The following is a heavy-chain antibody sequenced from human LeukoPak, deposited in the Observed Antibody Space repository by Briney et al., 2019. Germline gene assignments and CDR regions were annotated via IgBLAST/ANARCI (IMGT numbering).Heavy chain of an antibody. Sequence: GGSLRLSCAASGFTFYDYAMHWVRQAPGKGLEWVSLISWDGGSTYYADSVKDRFTISRDNSKNSLYLQMNSLRAEDSALYYCAKDIGRGDGYNFLFDYWGQETLVSVSS. D-gene: IGHD5-24*01. CDR1: GFTFYDYA. CDR3: AKDIGRGDGYNFLFDY. J-gene: IGHJ4*02. V-gene: IGHV3-43D*03. CDR2: ISWDGGST.